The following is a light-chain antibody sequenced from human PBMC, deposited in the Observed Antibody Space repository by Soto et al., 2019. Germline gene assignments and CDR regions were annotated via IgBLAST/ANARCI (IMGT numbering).Light chain of an antibody. J-gene: IGKJ1*01. CDR2: GAS. CDR3: QQYGSSPRT. V-gene: IGKV3-20*01. Sequence: EILLTQSPGTLSLSPGERATLSCRASQSVSSSYLAWYQQKPGQAPRLLIYGASSRATGIPDRFSGSGSGTDFTLTISRLEPEDFAVYYCQQYGSSPRTFGQGTKV. CDR1: QSVSSSY.